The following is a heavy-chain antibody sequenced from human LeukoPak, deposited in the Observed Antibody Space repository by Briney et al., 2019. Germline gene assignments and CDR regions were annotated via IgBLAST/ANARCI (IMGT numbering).Heavy chain of an antibody. V-gene: IGHV3-30-3*01. D-gene: IGHD6-19*01. Sequence: GGSLRLSCAASGFTFSSYAMHWVRQAPGKGLEWVAVISYDGSNKYYADSVKGRFTISRDNSKNTLYLQMNSLRAEDTAVYYCARDLGSSGWYGAFDIWGQGTMVTVSS. J-gene: IGHJ3*02. CDR1: GFTFSSYA. CDR2: ISYDGSNK. CDR3: ARDLGSSGWYGAFDI.